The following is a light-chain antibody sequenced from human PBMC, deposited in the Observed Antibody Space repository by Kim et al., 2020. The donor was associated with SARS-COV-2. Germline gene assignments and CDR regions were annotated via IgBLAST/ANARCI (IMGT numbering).Light chain of an antibody. Sequence: ASVGDRVTIPCRASQSISSYLNWYQQKPGKAPKLLIYAASSLQSGVPSRFSGSGSGTDFTLTISSLQPEDFATYYCQQSYSNPLTFGPGTKVDI. J-gene: IGKJ3*01. CDR2: AAS. V-gene: IGKV1-39*01. CDR1: QSISSY. CDR3: QQSYSNPLT.